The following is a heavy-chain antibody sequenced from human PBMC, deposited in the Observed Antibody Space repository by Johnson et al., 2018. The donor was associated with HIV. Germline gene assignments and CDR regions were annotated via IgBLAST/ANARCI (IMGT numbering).Heavy chain of an antibody. V-gene: IGHV3-30*03. J-gene: IGHJ3*02. CDR2: ISNDGSKK. Sequence: QVQLVESGGGVVQPGRSLRLSCAASRFTFSDYDIHWVRQAPGNGLEWVAVISNDGSKKYYADSVKGRFTISRDNSKNTLYLQMNSLKTEDTAVYYCTTDYGDAFDIWGQGTMVTISS. CDR3: TTDYGDAFDI. D-gene: IGHD3-10*01. CDR1: RFTFSDYD.